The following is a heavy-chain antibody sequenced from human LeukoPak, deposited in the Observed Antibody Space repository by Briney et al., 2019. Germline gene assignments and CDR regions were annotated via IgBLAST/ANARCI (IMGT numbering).Heavy chain of an antibody. V-gene: IGHV3-64*01. J-gene: IGHJ6*02. CDR2: ISSNGGST. CDR1: GFTFSSYA. D-gene: IGHD1-26*01. Sequence: GGSLRLSCAASGFTFSSYAMHWVRQAPGKGLEYVSAISSNGGSTHYANSVKGRFTISRDNSKNTLYLQMGSLRAEDMAVYYCARRSGSCHLDYGMDVWGQGTTVTVS. CDR3: ARRSGSCHLDYGMDV.